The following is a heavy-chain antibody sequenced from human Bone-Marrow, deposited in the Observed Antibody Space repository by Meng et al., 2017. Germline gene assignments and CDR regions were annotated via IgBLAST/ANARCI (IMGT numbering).Heavy chain of an antibody. J-gene: IGHJ3*02. CDR3: ARGYSRYDAFDI. CDR1: GYTFIIYY. CDR2: INPTGGST. D-gene: IGHD6-6*01. V-gene: IGHV1-46*01. Sequence: ASVKVSCKASGYTFIIYYIHWVRQAPGQGLEWMGMINPTGGSTSYAQKFQGRVTVTSDTSTSTVYMAVSRLRSDDTAVYYCARGYSRYDAFDIWGQGTMVTVSS.